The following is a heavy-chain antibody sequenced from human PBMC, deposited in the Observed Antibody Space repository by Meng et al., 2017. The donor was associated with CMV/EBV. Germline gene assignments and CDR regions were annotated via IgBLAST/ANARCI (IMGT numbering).Heavy chain of an antibody. V-gene: IGHV4-4*07. CDR2: IYTSGST. CDR3: ARDLYDSNGYPAYGMDV. J-gene: IGHJ6*02. D-gene: IGHD3-22*01. CDR1: GGSISSYY. Sequence: SETLSLTCTVSGGSISSYYWSWIRQPAGKGLEWIGRIYTSGSTNYNPSLKSRVTMSVDTSKNQFSLKLSSVTAADTAVYYCARDLYDSNGYPAYGMDVWGQGTTVTVSS.